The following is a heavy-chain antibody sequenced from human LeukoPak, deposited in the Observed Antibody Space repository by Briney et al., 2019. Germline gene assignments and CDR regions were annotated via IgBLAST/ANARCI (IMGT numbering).Heavy chain of an antibody. J-gene: IGHJ4*02. D-gene: IGHD1-26*01. CDR2: IIPILGIA. CDR3: ARLVGATLGPFDY. CDR1: GGTFSSYA. V-gene: IGHV1-69*04. Sequence: GASVKVSCKASGGTFSSYAISWVRQAPGQGLEWMGRIIPILGIANYAQKFQGRVTITADKSTSTAYMELSSLRSEDTAVYYCARLVGATLGPFDYWGQGTLVTVSS.